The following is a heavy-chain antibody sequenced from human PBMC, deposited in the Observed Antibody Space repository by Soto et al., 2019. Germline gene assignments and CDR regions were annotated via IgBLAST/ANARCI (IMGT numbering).Heavy chain of an antibody. Sequence: ASVKVSCKASGYTFTSYAMHWVRQAPGQRLEWMGWINAGNGNTKYSQKFQGRVTITRDTSASTAYMELSSLRSEDTAVYYCARAPVAVRSYFDYWGQGTLVTVSS. CDR3: ARAPVAVRSYFDY. CDR2: INAGNGNT. V-gene: IGHV1-3*01. D-gene: IGHD6-19*01. J-gene: IGHJ4*02. CDR1: GYTFTSYA.